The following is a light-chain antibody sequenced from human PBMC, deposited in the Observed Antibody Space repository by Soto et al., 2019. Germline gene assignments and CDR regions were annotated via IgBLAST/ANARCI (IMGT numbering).Light chain of an antibody. CDR2: DAS. J-gene: IGKJ5*01. CDR3: QQYGNSPIT. V-gene: IGKV3D-20*01. CDR1: QSVTSNY. Sequence: EIVLTQSPATLSLTPGERATLSCRASQSVTSNYLAWYQQKAGLAPRLLIYDASFRAFGIPDRFSGSGSGTDFTLTISRLEPEDFAVYYCQQYGNSPITFGQGTRLEI.